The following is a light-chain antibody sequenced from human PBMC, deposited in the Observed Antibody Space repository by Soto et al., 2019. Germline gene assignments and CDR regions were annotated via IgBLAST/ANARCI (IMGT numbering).Light chain of an antibody. Sequence: QSALTQPASVSGSPGQSITISCTGTSSDVGTYNYVSWYQQHSGKAPKLMIYQVSNRPSGVSNRFSCSKSGNTTSLTISGRQAEDEADYYCSSYTSSRTLFVFGSGTKLTVL. CDR1: SSDVGTYNY. V-gene: IGLV2-14*01. CDR3: SSYTSSRTLFV. J-gene: IGLJ1*01. CDR2: QVS.